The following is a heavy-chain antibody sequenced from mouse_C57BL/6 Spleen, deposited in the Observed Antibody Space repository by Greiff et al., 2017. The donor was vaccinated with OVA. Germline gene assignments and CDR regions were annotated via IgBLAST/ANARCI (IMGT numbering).Heavy chain of an antibody. CDR2: ISDGGSYT. CDR3: ARADYYGSSYKDYYAMDY. D-gene: IGHD1-1*01. Sequence: EVQVVESGGGLVKPGGSLKLSCAASGFTFSSYAMSWVRQTPDKRLEWVATISDGGSYTYYPDNVKGRFTISRDNAKNNLYLQMSHLKSEDTAMYYCARADYYGSSYKDYYAMDYWGQGTSVTVSS. CDR1: GFTFSSYA. V-gene: IGHV5-4*01. J-gene: IGHJ4*01.